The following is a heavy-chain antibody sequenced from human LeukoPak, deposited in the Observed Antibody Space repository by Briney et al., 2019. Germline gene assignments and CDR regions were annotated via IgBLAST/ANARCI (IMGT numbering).Heavy chain of an antibody. CDR1: GFTFDDYG. J-gene: IGHJ4*02. D-gene: IGHD3-10*01. V-gene: IGHV3-30*02. CDR3: AKDRVFELWFEEASPYYLDY. Sequence: GGSLRLSCAASGFTFDDYGMSWVRQAPGKGLEWVAYIRYDGSNKYYADSVKGRFTISRDISKNTLYVQMNSLRAEDTAVYYCAKDRVFELWFEEASPYYLDYWGQGTLVTVSS. CDR2: IRYDGSNK.